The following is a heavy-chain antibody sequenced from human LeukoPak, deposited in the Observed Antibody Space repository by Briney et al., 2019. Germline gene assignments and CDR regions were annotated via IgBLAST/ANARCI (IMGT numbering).Heavy chain of an antibody. V-gene: IGHV4-39*01. CDR3: ARLAHSSGYLAFDY. Sequence: PSETLSLTCSVSGGSIGSRYHYWGWIRQPPGKGLEWIGSIEYSGSTYYNPPLKSRVIMSVDTSKKQFSLKVTSVTAADTAVYYCARLAHSSGYLAFDYWGQRTLVTVSS. J-gene: IGHJ4*02. CDR2: IEYSGST. D-gene: IGHD6-19*01. CDR1: GGSIGSRYHY.